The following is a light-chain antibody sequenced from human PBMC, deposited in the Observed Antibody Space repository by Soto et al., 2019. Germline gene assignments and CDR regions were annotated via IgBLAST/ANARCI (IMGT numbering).Light chain of an antibody. CDR3: QQYGPSPRT. CDR2: GAS. Sequence: EIVLTQSPGTLSLSPGERATLSCRASQSVRSNYLAWYQQKPGQAPRLLIYGASSRATGIPDRFIGSGSGTDFTLTINRLEPDDFAVYYGQQYGPSPRTFGQYTKVEIK. J-gene: IGKJ1*01. V-gene: IGKV3-20*01. CDR1: QSVRSNY.